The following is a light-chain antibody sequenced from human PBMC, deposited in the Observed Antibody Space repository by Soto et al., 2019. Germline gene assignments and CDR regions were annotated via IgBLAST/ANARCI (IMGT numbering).Light chain of an antibody. V-gene: IGLV2-14*01. Sequence: QSVLTQPHSVSGSPGQSVTISCTGTSVDVGAYDFVSWYQQHPGKAPKLLIYVVSGRPSGVSNRFSGSKSGNTASLTISGLQAEDEADYYCSSYTSSSTPYVFGTGTKVTVL. CDR3: SSYTSSSTPYV. CDR2: VVS. J-gene: IGLJ1*01. CDR1: SVDVGAYDF.